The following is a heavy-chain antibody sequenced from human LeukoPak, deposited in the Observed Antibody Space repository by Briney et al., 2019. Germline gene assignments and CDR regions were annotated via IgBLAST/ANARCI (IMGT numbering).Heavy chain of an antibody. CDR3: ARRYLPYYFGMDV. Sequence: ASVKVSCKASGYTFTTYDINWVRQASGQGLEWMGWMNPNSGNTGFALKFQGRVTMTRNTSISTAYMELSSLRSEDTAVYYCARRYLPYYFGMDVWGQGTTVTVSS. D-gene: IGHD2/OR15-2a*01. CDR1: GYTFTTYD. CDR2: MNPNSGNT. J-gene: IGHJ6*02. V-gene: IGHV1-8*01.